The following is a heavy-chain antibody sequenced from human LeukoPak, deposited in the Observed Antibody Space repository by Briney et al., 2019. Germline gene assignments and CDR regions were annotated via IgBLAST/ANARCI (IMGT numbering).Heavy chain of an antibody. V-gene: IGHV3-30*14. D-gene: IGHD2-8*01. J-gene: IGHJ4*02. CDR1: GFTFSSYA. CDR3: ARSANGITY. CDR2: ISYDGSNK. Sequence: GGSLRLSCAASGFTFSSYAMHWVRQAPGKGLEWVAVISYDGSNKYYADSVKGRFTISRDNSKNTLYLQMNTLRTEDTAVYYCARSANGITYWGQGTLVTVSS.